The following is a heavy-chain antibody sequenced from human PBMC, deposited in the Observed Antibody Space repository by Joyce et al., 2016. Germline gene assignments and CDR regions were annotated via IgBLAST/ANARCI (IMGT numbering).Heavy chain of an antibody. CDR3: ATREYYDFWSGYSNWFDP. D-gene: IGHD3-3*01. J-gene: IGHJ5*02. Sequence: QVQLQQWGAGLLKPSETLSLTCAAYDGSFSGYYWSWIRQPPGKGLEWIGEINHRGNTHFHPALKRRVTISVDTAKNQFSLKLNRVTAAGTAVYYCATREYYDFWSGYSNWFDPWGQGTLVTVSS. CDR2: INHRGNT. CDR1: DGSFSGYY. V-gene: IGHV4-34*01.